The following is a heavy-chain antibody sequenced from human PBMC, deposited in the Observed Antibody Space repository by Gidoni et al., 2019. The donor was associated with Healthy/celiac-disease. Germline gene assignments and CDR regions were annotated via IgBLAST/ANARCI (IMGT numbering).Heavy chain of an antibody. D-gene: IGHD2-2*01. CDR1: GFTFSNAW. J-gene: IGHJ6*02. CDR2: IKSKTDGRTT. CDR3: TTGGGPAAYYYYYGMDV. Sequence: EVQLVESGGGLVKPGGSLRLSCAASGFTFSNAWMSWVRQAPGKGLKWVGRIKSKTDGRTTDYAAPVKGRFTNSRDDSKNTLYLQMNSLKTEDTAVYYCTTGGGPAAYYYYYGMDVWGQGTTVTVSS. V-gene: IGHV3-15*01.